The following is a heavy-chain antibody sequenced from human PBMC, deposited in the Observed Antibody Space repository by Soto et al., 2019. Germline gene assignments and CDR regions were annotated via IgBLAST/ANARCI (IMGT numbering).Heavy chain of an antibody. CDR3: ARDGWDDAFDI. CDR2: IKQDGSEK. CDR1: GFTFSSYW. Sequence: EVQLVESGGGLVQPGGSLRLSCAASGFTFSSYWMSWVRQAPGKGLEWVANIKQDGSEKYYVDSVKGQFTISRDNAKNSLYLQMNSLRAEDTAVYYCARDGWDDAFDIWGQGTMVTVSS. D-gene: IGHD1-26*01. V-gene: IGHV3-7*01. J-gene: IGHJ3*02.